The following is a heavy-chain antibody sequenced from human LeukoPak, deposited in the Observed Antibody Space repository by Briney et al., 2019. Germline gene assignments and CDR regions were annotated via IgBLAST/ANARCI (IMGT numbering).Heavy chain of an antibody. V-gene: IGHV1-69*05. J-gene: IGHJ6*03. CDR3: ASFSRGYGYGKIPLWYYYYYMDV. D-gene: IGHD5-18*01. CDR2: IIPIFGTA. Sequence: ASVKVSCQASGGTFSRYAISWVRQAPGQGLEWMGGIIPIFGTANYAQKFQGRVTITTDESTSTAYMELSSLRSEDTAVYYCASFSRGYGYGKIPLWYYYYYMDVWGKGTTVTVSS. CDR1: GGTFSRYA.